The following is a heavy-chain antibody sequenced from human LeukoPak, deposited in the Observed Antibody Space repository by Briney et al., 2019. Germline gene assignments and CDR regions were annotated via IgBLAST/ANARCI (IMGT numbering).Heavy chain of an antibody. V-gene: IGHV3-7*04. CDR1: GFTFSSNW. CDR3: ARGGSVYSGVYY. D-gene: IGHD5/OR15-5a*01. Sequence: PGGSLRLSCAASGFTFSSNWMSWVRQAPGKGLEWLANIKEDGSKNYYVDSVKGRFTISRENAKNSLYLQMNSLRAEDTAVYYCARGGSVYSGVYYWGPGTLVTVSS. CDR2: IKEDGSKN. J-gene: IGHJ4*02.